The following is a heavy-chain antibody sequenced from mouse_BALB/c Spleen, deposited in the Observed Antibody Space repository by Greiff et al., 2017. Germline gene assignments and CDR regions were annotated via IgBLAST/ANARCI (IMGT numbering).Heavy chain of an antibody. CDR2: IYPGDGDT. J-gene: IGHJ3*01. CDR1: GYAFSSYW. D-gene: IGHD1-1*01. V-gene: IGHV1-80*01. Sequence: VQLQQSGAELVRPGSSVKISCKASGYAFSSYWMNWVKQRPGQGLEWIGQIYPGDGDTNYNGKFKGKATLTADKSSSTAYMQLSSLTSEDSAVYFCAAIYYYGGFAYWGQGTLVTVSA. CDR3: AAIYYYGGFAY.